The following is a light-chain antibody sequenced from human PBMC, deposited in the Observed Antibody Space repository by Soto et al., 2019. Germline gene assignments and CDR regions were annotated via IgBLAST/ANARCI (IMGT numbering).Light chain of an antibody. CDR1: QGISSS. J-gene: IGKJ3*01. CDR3: QQLNSYLST. CDR2: AAS. Sequence: DIQLTQSPSFLSASVGDRVTITCRASQGISSSLAWYQQKPGKDPKLLIYAASTLQSGVPSRFSGSGSGTEFTLTIISLQPEDFATYYCQQLNSYLSTFGPGTKVDIK. V-gene: IGKV1-9*01.